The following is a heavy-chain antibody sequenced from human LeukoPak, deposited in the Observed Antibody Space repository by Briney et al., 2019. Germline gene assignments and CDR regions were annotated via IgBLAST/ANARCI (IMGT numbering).Heavy chain of an antibody. CDR1: GFTFSSYD. Sequence: GGSLRLSCAASGFTFSSYDMHWARQATGKGLQWVSGIGTAGETYYPGSVKGRFTISRENAKNSLYLQMNSLRAGDTAVYYCARAGYSSSWYSRYFDLWGRGTLVTVSS. D-gene: IGHD6-13*01. V-gene: IGHV3-13*01. J-gene: IGHJ2*01. CDR3: ARAGYSSSWYSRYFDL. CDR2: IGTAGET.